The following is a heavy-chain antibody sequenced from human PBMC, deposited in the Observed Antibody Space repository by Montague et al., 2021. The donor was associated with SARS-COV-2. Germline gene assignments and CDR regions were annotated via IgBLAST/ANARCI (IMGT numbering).Heavy chain of an antibody. CDR3: ARHALGSVDWLTVGYFDY. D-gene: IGHD3-9*01. Sequence: SETLSLTCTVSGGSISSYYWSWIRQPPGKGLEWIGYIYYSGSTNYNPSLKSRVTISVDTSKNQFYLKLSSVTAADTAVYYCARHALGSVDWLTVGYFDYWGQGTLVTVSS. J-gene: IGHJ4*02. V-gene: IGHV4-59*08. CDR1: GGSISSYY. CDR2: IYYSGST.